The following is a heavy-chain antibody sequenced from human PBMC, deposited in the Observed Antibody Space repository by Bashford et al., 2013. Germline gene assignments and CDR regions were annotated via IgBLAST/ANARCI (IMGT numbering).Heavy chain of an antibody. Sequence: WSGQAPGEGGWKWVSGISERDSSRYYADSVKGRFTISRDSSKQTVYLEMNSLTSEDTAVYYCARWYSDTGGFSAPRGNWGQGTLVTVSS. CDR2: ISERDSSR. V-gene: IGHV3-23*01. D-gene: IGHD3-16*01. CDR3: ARWYSDTGGFSAPRGN. J-gene: IGHJ4*02.